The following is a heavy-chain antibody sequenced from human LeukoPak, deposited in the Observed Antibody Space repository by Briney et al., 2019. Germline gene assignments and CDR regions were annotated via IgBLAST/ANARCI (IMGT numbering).Heavy chain of an antibody. V-gene: IGHV3-23*01. D-gene: IGHD3-10*01. Sequence: GGSLRLSCAASGFTFSIYAMNWVRQAPGEGLEWVSTISGSGGSTYYADSVKGRFTISRDNSKNTLYLQMNSLSAEDTAVYYCASSVSGNYYYGMDVWGQGTTVTVSS. J-gene: IGHJ6*02. CDR2: ISGSGGST. CDR3: ASSVSGNYYYGMDV. CDR1: GFTFSIYA.